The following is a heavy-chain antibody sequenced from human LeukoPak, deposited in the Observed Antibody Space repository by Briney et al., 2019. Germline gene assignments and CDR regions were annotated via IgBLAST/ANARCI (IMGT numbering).Heavy chain of an antibody. CDR3: ARVSAYYYDSSGYYIDY. D-gene: IGHD3-22*01. CDR1: GYTFTGYY. J-gene: IGHJ4*02. CDR2: INPNSGGT. V-gene: IGHV1-2*02. Sequence: GASVKVSCKTSGYTFTGYYIHWVRQAPGQGLEWMGWINPNSGGTNYAQKFQGRVTMTRDTSISTAYMELSRLRSDDTAVYYCARVSAYYYDSSGYYIDYWGQGTLVTVSS.